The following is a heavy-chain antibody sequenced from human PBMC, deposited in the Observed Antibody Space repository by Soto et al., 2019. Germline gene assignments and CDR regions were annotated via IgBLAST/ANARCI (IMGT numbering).Heavy chain of an antibody. CDR2: IYYSGST. D-gene: IGHD3-3*01. Sequence: PSETLSLTCTVSGGSISSYYWSWIRQPPGKGLEWIGYIYYSGSTNYNPSLKSRVTISVDTSKNQFSLKLSSVTAADTAVYYCARDLFYDFWSGPGWFDSWGKGTLVTVSS. J-gene: IGHJ5*01. CDR1: GGSISSYY. CDR3: ARDLFYDFWSGPGWFDS. V-gene: IGHV4-59*01.